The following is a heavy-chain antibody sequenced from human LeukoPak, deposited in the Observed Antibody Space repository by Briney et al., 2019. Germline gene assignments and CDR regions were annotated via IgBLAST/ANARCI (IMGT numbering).Heavy chain of an antibody. J-gene: IGHJ4*02. CDR3: ARDHGAAAGEGPFDY. CDR2: IYTGGTT. Sequence: GGALGLFFGASGFTLRSNYMRWGRQAPGKGLEVGSIIYTGGTTYYADSVKGRFTISRDNSQNTLYLQMNSLKAEDTAVYYCARDHGAAAGEGPFDYWGQGTLVTVSS. V-gene: IGHV3-66*01. CDR1: GFTLRSNY. D-gene: IGHD6-13*01.